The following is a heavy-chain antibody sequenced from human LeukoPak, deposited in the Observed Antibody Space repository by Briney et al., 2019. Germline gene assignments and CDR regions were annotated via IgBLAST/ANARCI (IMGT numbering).Heavy chain of an antibody. CDR1: GFTFSSYA. J-gene: IGHJ4*02. CDR3: AKDPEYYYDSSGYFDY. D-gene: IGHD3-22*01. V-gene: IGHV3-23*01. CDR2: ISGSGGST. Sequence: GGSLRLSCAASGFTFSSYAMCWVRQAPGKGLEWVSAISGSGGSTYYADTVKGRFTISRDNSKNTLYLQMNSLRAEDTAVYYCAKDPEYYYDSSGYFDYWGQGTLVTVSS.